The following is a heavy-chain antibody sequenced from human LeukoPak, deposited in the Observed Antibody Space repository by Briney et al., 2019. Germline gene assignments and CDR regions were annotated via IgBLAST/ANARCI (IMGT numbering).Heavy chain of an antibody. CDR1: GGSISSYY. V-gene: IGHV4-59*08. Sequence: PSETLSLTCTVSGGSISSYYWSWIRQPPGKGLEWIGYIYYSGSTNYNPSLKSRVTISVDTSKNQFSLKLSSVTAADTAVYYCARLMDTAMVLDYWGQGTLVTVSS. J-gene: IGHJ4*02. CDR3: ARLMDTAMVLDY. D-gene: IGHD5-18*01. CDR2: IYYSGST.